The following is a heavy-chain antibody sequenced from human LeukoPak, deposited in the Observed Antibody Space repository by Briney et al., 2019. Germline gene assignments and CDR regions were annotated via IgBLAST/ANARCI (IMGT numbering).Heavy chain of an antibody. Sequence: ASVKVSCKASGYTFTTYAVHWVRQAPGQGLEWMGWINTGDGYTQYSQTFQGRVTITRDTSASTAYMELSSLRSEDTAVYYCARVVSAAMAPDYWGQGTLVTVSS. CDR3: ARVVSAAMAPDY. D-gene: IGHD6-25*01. CDR1: GYTFTTYA. J-gene: IGHJ4*02. CDR2: INTGDGYT. V-gene: IGHV1-3*04.